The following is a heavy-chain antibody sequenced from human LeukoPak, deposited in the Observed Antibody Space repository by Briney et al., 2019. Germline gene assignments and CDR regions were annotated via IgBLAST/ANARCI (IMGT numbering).Heavy chain of an antibody. CDR1: NYSINSGYY. CDR3: ARHVHYSSGWPDY. Sequence: PSETLSLTCTVSNYSINSGYYWGWIRQPPGKGLEWIGYIYYSGSTNYNPSLKSRVTISVDTSKNQFSLKLSSVTAADTAVYYCARHVHYSSGWPDYWGQGTLVTVSS. V-gene: IGHV4-59*08. D-gene: IGHD6-19*01. CDR2: IYYSGST. J-gene: IGHJ4*02.